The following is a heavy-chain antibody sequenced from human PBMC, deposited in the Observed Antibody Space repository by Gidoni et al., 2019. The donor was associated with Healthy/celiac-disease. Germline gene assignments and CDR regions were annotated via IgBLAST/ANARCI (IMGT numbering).Heavy chain of an antibody. CDR3: AREGTYSGNLYYGMDV. V-gene: IGHV1-46*03. J-gene: IGHJ6*02. D-gene: IGHD1-26*01. CDR2: INPSGGST. CDR1: GYTFTSYY. Sequence: QVQLVQSGAEVKKPGASVKVSCKASGYTFTSYYMHWVRQAPGQGLEWMGIINPSGGSTSYAQKFQGRATMTRDTSTSTVYMELSSLRSEDTAVYYCAREGTYSGNLYYGMDVWGQGTTVTVSS.